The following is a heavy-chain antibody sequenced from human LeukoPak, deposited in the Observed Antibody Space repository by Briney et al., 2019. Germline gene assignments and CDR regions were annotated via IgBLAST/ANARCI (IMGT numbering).Heavy chain of an antibody. CDR2: MTSGGETR. Sequence: PGGSLRLSCAASGFTFSSYEMHWVRQAPGKGLEWVSYMTSGGETRYYADSVKGRFTISRDSAKNSLYLQMDSLRAEDTAVYYCARDDGGRHTSSLDYWGQGTLVAVSS. CDR3: ARDDGGRHTSSLDY. J-gene: IGHJ4*02. V-gene: IGHV3-48*03. CDR1: GFTFSSYE. D-gene: IGHD6-6*01.